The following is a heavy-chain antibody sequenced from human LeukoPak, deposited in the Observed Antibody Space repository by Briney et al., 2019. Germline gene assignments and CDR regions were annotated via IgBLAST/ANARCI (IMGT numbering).Heavy chain of an antibody. CDR2: IIHIFGTA. D-gene: IGHD3-22*01. CDR1: GGTFSSYA. V-gene: IGHV1-69*05. J-gene: IGHJ3*02. CDR3: ARFRYYYYDSSGYYDDAFDI. Sequence: SVKVSCKASGGTFSSYAISWVRQAPGQGLEWMGRIIHIFGTANYAQKFQGRVTITTDESTSTAYMELSSLRSEDTAVYYCARFRYYYYDSSGYYDDAFDIWGQGTMVTVSS.